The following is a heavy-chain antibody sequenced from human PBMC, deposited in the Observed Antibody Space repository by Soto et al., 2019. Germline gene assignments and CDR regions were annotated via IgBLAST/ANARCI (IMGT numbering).Heavy chain of an antibody. J-gene: IGHJ4*02. CDR2: IYNDGTYA. Sequence: PGGSLRLSCAASGFTFSSYAMSWVRQAPGKGPVWVARIYNDGTYADYADSVKGRFTISRDNAKDTLYLQMNDLRAEDSALYHCTRGPRATSAGTSAHWGQGTLVTVSS. CDR3: TRGPRATSAGTSAH. CDR1: GFTFSSYA. D-gene: IGHD6-13*01. V-gene: IGHV3-74*01.